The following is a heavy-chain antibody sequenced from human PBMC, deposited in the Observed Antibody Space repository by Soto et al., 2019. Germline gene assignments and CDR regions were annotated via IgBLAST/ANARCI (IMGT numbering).Heavy chain of an antibody. CDR3: ARDPARGGGSYLGYFDY. CDR2: IYYRGST. CDR1: GGSIRSGDNY. V-gene: IGHV4-30-4*01. J-gene: IGHJ4*02. Sequence: TLSLTCTVSGGSIRSGDNYWCWIRQTPGKGLEWIGYIYYRGSTYYNQSLKSRVTISVDTSMNQFSLTLTSVTAADTAVYYCARDPARGGGSYLGYFDYWGQGTPVTVSS. D-gene: IGHD1-26*01.